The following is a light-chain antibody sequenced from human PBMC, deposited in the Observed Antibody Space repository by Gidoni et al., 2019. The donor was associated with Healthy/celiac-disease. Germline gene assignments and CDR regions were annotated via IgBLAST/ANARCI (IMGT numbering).Light chain of an antibody. CDR1: QSVSSSY. Sequence: EIVLTQSPGTLSLYPGERATLSCRASQSVSSSYLAWYQQKPGQAPRLLIYGASSRATGIPDRFSGSGSGTDFTLTISRLEPEDFAVYYCQQYGSSETFGQXTKVEIK. J-gene: IGKJ1*01. CDR2: GAS. V-gene: IGKV3-20*01. CDR3: QQYGSSET.